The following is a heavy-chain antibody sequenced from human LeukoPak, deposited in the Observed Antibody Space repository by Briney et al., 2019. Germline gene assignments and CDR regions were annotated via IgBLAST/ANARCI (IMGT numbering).Heavy chain of an antibody. D-gene: IGHD6-13*01. CDR3: ARQYSSSWYGQHDAFDI. CDR2: IYPGDSDT. Sequence: GESLKISRKGSGYSFTSYWIGWVRQMPGKGLEWMGIIYPGDSDTRYSPSFQGQVTISADKSISTAYLQWSSLKASDTAMYYCARQYSSSWYGQHDAFDIWGQGTMVTVSS. J-gene: IGHJ3*02. CDR1: GYSFTSYW. V-gene: IGHV5-51*01.